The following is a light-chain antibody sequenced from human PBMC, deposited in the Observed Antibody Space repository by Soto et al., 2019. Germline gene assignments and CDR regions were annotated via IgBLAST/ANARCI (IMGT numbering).Light chain of an antibody. CDR1: RSLQTW. CDR3: QQYTCLWT. Sequence: IQMTQSPSTLSASVGGKVTISCRASRSLQTWLAWYQQKPGKVPKLLIDQASSLQNGVPARFIGSGSGTEFTLTISSLQPDDVATYYCQQYTCLWTFGPGTKVDIK. CDR2: QAS. J-gene: IGKJ1*01. V-gene: IGKV1-5*03.